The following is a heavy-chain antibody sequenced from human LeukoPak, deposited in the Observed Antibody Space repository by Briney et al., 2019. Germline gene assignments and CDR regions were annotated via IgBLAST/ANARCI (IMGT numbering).Heavy chain of an antibody. CDR1: GYTFTSYY. CDR3: AREDIEDHIDY. V-gene: IGHV1-46*01. Sequence: GASVKVSCKASGYTFTSYYMHWVRQAPGQGLEWMGIINPSGGSTSYAQKFQGRVTMTRDMSTSTVYMELSSLRSEDTAVYYCAREDIEDHIDYWGQGTLVTVSS. D-gene: IGHD5-12*01. J-gene: IGHJ4*02. CDR2: INPSGGST.